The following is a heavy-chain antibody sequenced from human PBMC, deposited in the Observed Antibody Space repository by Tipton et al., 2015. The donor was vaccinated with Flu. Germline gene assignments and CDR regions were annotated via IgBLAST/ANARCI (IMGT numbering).Heavy chain of an antibody. CDR1: EDHMSNFY. CDR3: ATYYYGSGTQSAFDY. CDR2: IFHGGST. D-gene: IGHD3-10*01. V-gene: IGHV4-38-2*02. Sequence: TLSLTCSVSEDHMSNFYWSWVRQPAGEGLEWIGSIFHGGSTYYNPSLKSRVTISVDTSKNQFSLKLSSVTAADTAVYYCATYYYGSGTQSAFDYWGQGTLVTVSS. J-gene: IGHJ4*02.